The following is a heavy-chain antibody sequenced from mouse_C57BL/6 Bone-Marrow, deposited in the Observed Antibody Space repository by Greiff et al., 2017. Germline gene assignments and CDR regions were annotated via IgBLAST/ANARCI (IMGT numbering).Heavy chain of an antibody. CDR1: GFTFSSYG. D-gene: IGHD1-1*01. J-gene: IGHJ1*03. CDR3: ARLYYYGSSYRYFDV. Sequence: EVQGVESGGDLVKPGGSLKLSCAASGFTFSSYGMSWVRQTPDKRLEWVATISSGGSYTYYPDSVKGRFTISRDNAKNTLYLQMSSLKSEDTAMYYCARLYYYGSSYRYFDVWGTGTTVTVSS. CDR2: ISSGGSYT. V-gene: IGHV5-6*01.